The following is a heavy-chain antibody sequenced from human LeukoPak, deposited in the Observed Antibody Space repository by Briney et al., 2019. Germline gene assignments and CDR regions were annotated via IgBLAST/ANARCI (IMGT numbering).Heavy chain of an antibody. J-gene: IGHJ4*02. V-gene: IGHV3-9*01. D-gene: IGHD2-15*01. CDR1: GFTFDDYT. CDR3: AKDTCSGGSCYYFDY. CDR2: ICWNSGSV. Sequence: GGSLRLSCAASGFTFDDYTMHWVRQAPGQGLEWVSGICWNSGSVDYADSVKGRFTISRDNAKNSLYLQMNSLRAEDKALYYCAKDTCSGGSCYYFDYWGQGTPVTVSS.